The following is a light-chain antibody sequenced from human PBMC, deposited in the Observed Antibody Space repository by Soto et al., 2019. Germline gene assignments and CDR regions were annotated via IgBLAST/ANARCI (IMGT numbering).Light chain of an antibody. V-gene: IGLV2-23*01. CDR2: EGS. J-gene: IGLJ3*02. CDR1: SSDVGGYNL. CDR3: CSYAGSSTWV. Sequence: QSVLTQPASVSGSHGQSITISCTGTSSDVGGYNLVSWYQHHPGKAPKLMIYEGSKRPSGVSNRFSGSKSGNTASLTISGLQAEDEADYYCCSYAGSSTWVFGGGTKVTVL.